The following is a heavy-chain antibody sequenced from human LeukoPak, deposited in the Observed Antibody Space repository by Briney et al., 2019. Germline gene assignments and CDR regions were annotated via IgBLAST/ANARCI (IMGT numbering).Heavy chain of an antibody. CDR1: GGSISSGSYY. V-gene: IGHV4-61*02. CDR2: IYTSGST. CDR3: ARAGITVINNNWFDP. D-gene: IGHD4-17*01. J-gene: IGHJ5*02. Sequence: PSETLSLTCTVSGGSISSGSYYWSWIRQPAGKGLEWIGRIYTSGSTNYNPSLKSRVTISVDTSKNQFSLKLSSVTAADTAVYYCARAGITVINNNWFDPWGQGPLVTFPS.